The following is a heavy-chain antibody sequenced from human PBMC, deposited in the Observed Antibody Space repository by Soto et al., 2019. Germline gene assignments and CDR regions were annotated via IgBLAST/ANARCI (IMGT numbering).Heavy chain of an antibody. CDR1: GGSISSYY. CDR2: IYTSGST. J-gene: IGHJ6*02. Sequence: QVQLQESGPGLVKPSETLSLTCTVSGGSISSYYWSWIRQPAGKGLEWIGRIYTSGSTNYNPSLKSRVTMSVDTSKTQFSLKLSSVTAADTAVYYCARGYCSGGSCGPGYYYGMDVWGQGTTVTVSS. V-gene: IGHV4-4*07. CDR3: ARGYCSGGSCGPGYYYGMDV. D-gene: IGHD2-15*01.